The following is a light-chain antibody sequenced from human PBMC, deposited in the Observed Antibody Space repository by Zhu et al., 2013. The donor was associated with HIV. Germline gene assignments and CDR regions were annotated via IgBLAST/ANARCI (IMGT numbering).Light chain of an antibody. V-gene: IGKV3-15*01. CDR2: GAS. CDR3: QQYGDSPPYT. CDR1: QSVSTN. Sequence: EIVMTQSPATLSVSPGDRATLSCRASQSVSTNLAWYQQKPGQAPRLLIYGASTRAAGVPARFSGSGSGTDFTLTISRLEPEDFAVYYCQQYGDSPPYTFGQGTKLEI. J-gene: IGKJ2*01.